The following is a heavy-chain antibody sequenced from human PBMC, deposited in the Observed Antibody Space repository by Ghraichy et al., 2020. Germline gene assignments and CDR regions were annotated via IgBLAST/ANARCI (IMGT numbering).Heavy chain of an antibody. CDR3: AKDQGTVLASDY. CDR2: IGGAFDT. J-gene: IGHJ4*02. Sequence: GESLNISCSASGFTFSNFVMNWVRQAPGKGLEWVSTIGGAFDTYYADSVKGRFTIFRDNSKNTLYLQMNSLRAEDTAVYFCAKDQGTVLASDYWGQGTLVTVSS. D-gene: IGHD1/OR15-1a*01. CDR1: GFTFSNFV. V-gene: IGHV3-23*01.